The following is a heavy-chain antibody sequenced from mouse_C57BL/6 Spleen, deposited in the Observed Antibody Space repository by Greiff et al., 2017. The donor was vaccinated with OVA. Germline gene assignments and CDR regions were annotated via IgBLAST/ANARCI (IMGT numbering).Heavy chain of an antibody. V-gene: IGHV1-81*01. D-gene: IGHD1-1*01. CDR1: GYTFTSYG. Sequence: QVQLQQSGAELARPGASVKLSCKASGYTFTSYGISWVKQRTGQGLEWIGEIYPRSGNTYYNEKFKGKATLTADKSSSTAYMELRSLTSEDSAVYFCARSGNYHGTIGEAMDYWGQGTSVTVSS. CDR2: IYPRSGNT. CDR3: ARSGNYHGTIGEAMDY. J-gene: IGHJ4*01.